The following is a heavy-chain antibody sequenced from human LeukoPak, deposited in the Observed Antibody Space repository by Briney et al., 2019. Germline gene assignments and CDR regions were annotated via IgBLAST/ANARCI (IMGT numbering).Heavy chain of an antibody. CDR2: LGKSGST. Sequence: PGGSLRLSCAASGFTFNYYAMSWVRQAPGKGLEWVSTLGKSGSTYYADSVKGRFTISRDNPKSTLYLQMNSLRAEDTAVYYCAKRDSAGLHHFDYWGQGTLVTVSS. CDR3: AKRDSAGLHHFDY. D-gene: IGHD5-18*01. J-gene: IGHJ4*02. V-gene: IGHV3-23*01. CDR1: GFTFNYYA.